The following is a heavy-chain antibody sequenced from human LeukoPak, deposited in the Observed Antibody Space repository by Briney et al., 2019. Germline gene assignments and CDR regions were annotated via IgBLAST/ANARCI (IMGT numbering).Heavy chain of an antibody. J-gene: IGHJ5*02. CDR2: ITISGHTK. CDR3: ARGDPHADL. Sequence: GGSLRLSCAASGFDLNTYEMNWVRQAPGKGLEWIADITISGHTKNYADSVKGRVTISRDNAGTSLYLQMNSLRVEDTGVYYCARGDPHADLWGQGTLVTVSS. CDR1: GFDLNTYE. V-gene: IGHV3-48*03.